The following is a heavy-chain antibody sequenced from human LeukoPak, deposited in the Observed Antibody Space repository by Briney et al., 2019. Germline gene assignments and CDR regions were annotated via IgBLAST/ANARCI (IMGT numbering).Heavy chain of an antibody. D-gene: IGHD5-24*01. J-gene: IGHJ4*02. CDR2: IYYSGST. CDR1: GGSVNSGDYY. CDR3: ARQTIDHILDF. V-gene: IGHV4-30-4*08. Sequence: SETLSLTCAVSGGSVNSGDYYWTWIRQPPGKGLEWIGYIYYSGSTYYNPSLKSRVTILVDTSKNHFSLKPSSVTAADTAMYYCARQTIDHILDFWGQGTLITVSS.